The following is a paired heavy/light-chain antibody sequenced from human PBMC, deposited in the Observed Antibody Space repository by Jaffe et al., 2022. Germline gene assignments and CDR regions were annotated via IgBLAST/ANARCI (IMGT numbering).Light chain of an antibody. V-gene: IGKV4-1*01. J-gene: IGKJ3*01. CDR2: WAS. CDR3: QQYYSIPFT. Sequence: DIVMTQSPDSLAVSLGERATINCKSSQTVFYNSNDKNYLAWYQQKPGQSPTLLIYWASTRESGVPDRFSGSGSGTDFTLTISSLQAEDVAVYYCQQYYSIPFTFGPGTKVDIK. CDR1: QTVFYNSNDKNY.
Heavy chain of an antibody. J-gene: IGHJ3*02. V-gene: IGHV3-7*05. D-gene: IGHD3-10*01. CDR1: GFTFSDYW. CDR2: IKEDGSER. CDR3: VRVYVRSGSCYNPFDM. Sequence: EVQLVESGGGLVQPGGSLRLSCAASGFTFSDYWMSWVRQAPGKGLEWVANIKEDGSERYFVGSVSGRFTIYRDNAKNSVYLQMSSLRAEDTAVYYCVRVYVRSGSCYNPFDMWGQGTKVTVSS.